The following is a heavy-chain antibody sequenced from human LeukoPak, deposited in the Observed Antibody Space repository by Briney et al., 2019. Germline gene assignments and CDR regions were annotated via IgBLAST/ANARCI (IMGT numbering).Heavy chain of an antibody. Sequence: PGGPLRLSCAASGFTFSDYTLNWVRQPPGKGLEWLSSITGDSSYIYYGDSVKGRFTVSRDNARNSLYLHINSLKVEDTGVYYCARVQGSPYWGQGTLVTVSS. J-gene: IGHJ4*02. V-gene: IGHV3-21*03. CDR2: ITGDSSYI. CDR3: ARVQGSPY. CDR1: GFTFSDYT.